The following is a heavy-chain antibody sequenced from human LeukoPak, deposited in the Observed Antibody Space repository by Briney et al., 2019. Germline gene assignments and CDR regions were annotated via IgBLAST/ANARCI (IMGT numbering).Heavy chain of an antibody. CDR1: GGSISSSSYY. D-gene: IGHD3-22*01. CDR3: ARVFRSSGYYRPFDY. J-gene: IGHJ4*02. Sequence: SETLSLTCTVSGGSISSSSYYWGWIRQPPGKGLEWIGSIYYSGSTYYNPSLKSRVTISVDTSKNQFSLKLSSVTAADTAVYYCARVFRSSGYYRPFDYWGQGTLVTVSS. CDR2: IYYSGST. V-gene: IGHV4-39*07.